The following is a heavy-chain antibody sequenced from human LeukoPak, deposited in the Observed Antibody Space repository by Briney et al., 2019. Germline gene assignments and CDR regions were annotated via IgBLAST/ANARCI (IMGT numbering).Heavy chain of an antibody. Sequence: SVKVSCKASGYTFTGYYIHWVRQAPGQGLEWMGWIIPNSGGTRYARKFQGRVTMTWDTPISTAYMDLTSLRSDDTAVYYCARDRSASGTYYYYFDYWGQGTLVTVSS. D-gene: IGHD3-10*01. J-gene: IGHJ4*02. CDR1: GYTFTGYY. CDR2: IIPNSGGT. CDR3: ARDRSASGTYYYYFDY. V-gene: IGHV1-2*02.